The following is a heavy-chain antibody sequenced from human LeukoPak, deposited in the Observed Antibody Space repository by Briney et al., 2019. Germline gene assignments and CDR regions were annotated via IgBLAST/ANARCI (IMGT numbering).Heavy chain of an antibody. Sequence: GGSLRLSCAASGFTFSSYGMNWVRQAPGKGLEWVSYISSSSSTIYYADSVKGRFTISRDNAKNSLYLQMNSMRAEDTAVYYCARDPSFSVPYYYYGMDVWGQGTTVTVSS. CDR1: GFTFSSYG. CDR2: ISSSSSTI. CDR3: ARDPSFSVPYYYYGMDV. V-gene: IGHV3-48*04. D-gene: IGHD3-10*01. J-gene: IGHJ6*02.